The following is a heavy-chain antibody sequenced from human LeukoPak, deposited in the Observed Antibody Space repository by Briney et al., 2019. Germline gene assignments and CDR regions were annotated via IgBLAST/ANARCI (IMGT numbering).Heavy chain of an antibody. J-gene: IGHJ6*02. CDR1: GFTFSSYS. D-gene: IGHD2-2*01. V-gene: IGHV3-21*01. Sequence: GGSLRLSCAASGFTFSSYSMNWVRQAPGKGLEWVSYISSSSSYIYYADSVKGRFTISRDNAKNSLYLLMNSLRAEDTAVYYCARDGRGVPAASGMDVWGQGTTVTVSS. CDR3: ARDGRGVPAASGMDV. CDR2: ISSSSSYI.